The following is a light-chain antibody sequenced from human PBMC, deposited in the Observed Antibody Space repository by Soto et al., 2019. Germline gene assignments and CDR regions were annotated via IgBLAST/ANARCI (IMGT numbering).Light chain of an antibody. CDR1: TSDIGSNT. V-gene: IGLV1-44*01. Sequence: QSVLTQPPSASGTPGQKITISCSGSTSDIGSNTVNWYQQVPGTAPKLLIYANNQWPSGVPDRFSGSKSGTSASLAISGLQSEDEADYYCEAWDDSLNGPVFGGGTKLTVL. J-gene: IGLJ3*02. CDR3: EAWDDSLNGPV. CDR2: ANN.